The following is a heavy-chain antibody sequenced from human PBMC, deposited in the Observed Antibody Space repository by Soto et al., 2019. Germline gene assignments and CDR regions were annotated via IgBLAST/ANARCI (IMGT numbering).Heavy chain of an antibody. Sequence: QVQLVQSGAEMKKPGASVKVSCKASGYTFTSYSISWVRQAPGQGLEWMRWISAYNGNTNYAQMLQGRVTMTTDTSTNPAHMELRSLRSDDTAVYYCARDAPPADYWGQGTLVTVSS. J-gene: IGHJ4*02. CDR3: ARDAPPADY. CDR1: GYTFTSYS. CDR2: ISAYNGNT. V-gene: IGHV1-18*04.